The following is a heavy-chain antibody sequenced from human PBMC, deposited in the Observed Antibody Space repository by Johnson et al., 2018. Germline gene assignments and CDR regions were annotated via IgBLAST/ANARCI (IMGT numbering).Heavy chain of an antibody. CDR1: GFTVSSNY. J-gene: IGHJ6*03. CDR3: ARRITIFPYYMDV. CDR2: LYSGGST. Sequence: EVQLVESGGGVVQPGRSLRLSCAASGFTVSSNYMSWVRQAPGKGLEWVSVLYSGGSTYYADSVKGRFTIPRDNSKNTRYLQMNSLRAEDTAVYYCARRITIFPYYMDVWGKGTTVTVSS. D-gene: IGHD3-3*01. V-gene: IGHV3-53*01.